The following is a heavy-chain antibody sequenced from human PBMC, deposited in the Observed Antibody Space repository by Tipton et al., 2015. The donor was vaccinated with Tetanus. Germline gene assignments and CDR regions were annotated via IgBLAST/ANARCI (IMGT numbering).Heavy chain of an antibody. CDR2: VIYDGTS. D-gene: IGHD7-27*01. Sequence: TLSLTCTVSGVSVRSYYWSWIRQSPDKGLEWLGDVIYDGTSYYNPSLNSRVKISLDTSMNQVSLTLTSVTAADTALYYCATNWGSVNYGLDVWGQGTTVTVSS. CDR1: GVSVRSYY. CDR3: ATNWGSVNYGLDV. V-gene: IGHV4-34*12. J-gene: IGHJ6*02.